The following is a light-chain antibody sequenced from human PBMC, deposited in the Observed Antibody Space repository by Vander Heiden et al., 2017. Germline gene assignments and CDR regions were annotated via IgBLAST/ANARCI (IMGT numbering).Light chain of an antibody. V-gene: IGKV1-39*01. CDR3: QQGYSTPPT. CDR2: AAS. CDR1: QRITSY. Sequence: DIQMTQSPSSLSASVGDRVTITCRASQRITSYLNWYQQKPGKAPKLLIYAASSLQSGVPSRFSGSGSGTDFTLTISSLQPEDFATYYCQQGYSTPPTFGGGTKVEIK. J-gene: IGKJ4*01.